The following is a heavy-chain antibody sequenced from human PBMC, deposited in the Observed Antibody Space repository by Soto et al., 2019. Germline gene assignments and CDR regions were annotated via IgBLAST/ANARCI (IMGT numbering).Heavy chain of an antibody. V-gene: IGHV1-18*01. Sequence: ASVKVSCKASGYTFTSYGMSWVRQAPGQGLEWMGWISAYNGNTNYAQKLQGRVTMTTDTSTSTAYMELRSLRSDDTAVYYCAAYSSSPGFWFDPWGQGTLVTVSS. D-gene: IGHD6-6*01. CDR1: GYTFTSYG. CDR3: AAYSSSPGFWFDP. CDR2: ISAYNGNT. J-gene: IGHJ5*02.